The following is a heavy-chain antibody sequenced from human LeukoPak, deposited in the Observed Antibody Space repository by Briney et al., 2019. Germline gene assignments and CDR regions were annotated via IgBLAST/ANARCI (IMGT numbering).Heavy chain of an antibody. J-gene: IGHJ4*02. D-gene: IGHD2-2*01. V-gene: IGHV3-23*01. Sequence: GGSLRLSCAVSGVTLSNYGMSWVRQAPGKGLEWVSISGSGYSTYYADSVKGRFTISRDNSKNTLYLQMSSLRAEDTGVYYCAKGVVPAATIKYYFDYWGQGTPVTVSS. CDR3: AKGVVPAATIKYYFDY. CDR1: GVTLSNYG. CDR2: SGSGYST.